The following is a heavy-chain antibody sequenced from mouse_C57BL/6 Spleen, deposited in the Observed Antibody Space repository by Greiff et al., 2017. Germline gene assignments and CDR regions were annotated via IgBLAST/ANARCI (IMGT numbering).Heavy chain of an antibody. V-gene: IGHV1-55*01. D-gene: IGHD1-1*01. CDR2: IYPGSGST. Sequence: VKLQQPGAELVKPGASVKMSCKASGYTFTSYWITWVKQRPGQGLEWIGDIYPGSGSTNYNEKFKSKATLTVDTSSSTAYMQLSSLTSEDSAVYYCARKGYYYGSSPLDYWGQGTTLTVSS. CDR1: GYTFTSYW. CDR3: ARKGYYYGSSPLDY. J-gene: IGHJ2*01.